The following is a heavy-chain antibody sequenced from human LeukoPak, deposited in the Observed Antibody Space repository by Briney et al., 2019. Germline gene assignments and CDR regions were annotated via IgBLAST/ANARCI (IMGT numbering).Heavy chain of an antibody. D-gene: IGHD6-13*01. CDR3: ARIGYSSSSFDY. CDR2: IKQDGSQI. Sequence: GGSLRLSCAPSGFTFSNYWMSWVRQAPGKGLEWVANIKQDGSQIYYVDSLKGRFTISRDSAKNSVFLEMDSLRAEDTAVYYCARIGYSSSSFDYWGQGTLVTVSS. V-gene: IGHV3-7*01. CDR1: GFTFSNYW. J-gene: IGHJ4*02.